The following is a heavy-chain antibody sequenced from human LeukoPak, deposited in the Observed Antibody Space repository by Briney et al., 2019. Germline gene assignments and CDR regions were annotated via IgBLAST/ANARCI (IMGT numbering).Heavy chain of an antibody. V-gene: IGHV1-18*01. D-gene: IGHD5-12*01. J-gene: IGHJ5*02. CDR1: GYTFTSYG. Sequence: ASVKVSCKASGYTFTSYGISWVRQAPGQGLEWMGWISAYNGNTNYAQKLQGRVTMTTDTSTSTAYMELRSLRSDDTAVYYCASARYSGYDRGVWFDPWGQGTLVTVSS. CDR3: ASARYSGYDRGVWFDP. CDR2: ISAYNGNT.